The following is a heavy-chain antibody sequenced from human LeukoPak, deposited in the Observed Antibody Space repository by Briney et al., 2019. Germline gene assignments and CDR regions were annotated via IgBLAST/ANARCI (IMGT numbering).Heavy chain of an antibody. CDR3: ARGGSGWSAPDY. J-gene: IGHJ4*02. Sequence: GGSLRLSCAASGFTVSSKYMNWVRQAPGKGLEWVSVIYSDGSTYYADSVKGRFTISRDNSKNTLHLQMNSLRAEDTAVYYCARGGSGWSAPDYWAREPWSPSPQ. CDR1: GFTVSSKY. CDR2: IYSDGST. V-gene: IGHV3-66*02. D-gene: IGHD3-3*01.